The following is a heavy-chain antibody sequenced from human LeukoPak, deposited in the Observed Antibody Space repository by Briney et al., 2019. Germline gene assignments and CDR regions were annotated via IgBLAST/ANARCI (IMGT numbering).Heavy chain of an antibody. D-gene: IGHD1-1*01. CDR3: ARVLEITNYYYYMDV. V-gene: IGHV1-18*01. Sequence: ASVKVSCKASGYTFTSYGFSWVRQAPGQGLEWMGWISAYNGDTKYALNLQGRVTMTTDTSTSTAYMELRSLTSDDTAVYYCARVLEITNYYYYMDVWGKGTTVTVSS. J-gene: IGHJ6*03. CDR1: GYTFTSYG. CDR2: ISAYNGDT.